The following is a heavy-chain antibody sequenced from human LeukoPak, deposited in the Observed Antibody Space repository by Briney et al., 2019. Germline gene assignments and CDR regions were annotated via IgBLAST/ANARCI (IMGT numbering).Heavy chain of an antibody. CDR2: ISYDGSNK. CDR3: ARESGMATAYFDY. V-gene: IGHV3-30-3*01. CDR1: GFTFSSYA. J-gene: IGHJ4*02. D-gene: IGHD5-24*01. Sequence: PGGSLRLSCAASGFTFSSYAMHWVRQAPGKGLEWLAVISYDGSNKYYADSVKGRFTISRDNSKNTLYLQMNSLRAEDTAVYYCARESGMATAYFDYWGQGTLVTVSS.